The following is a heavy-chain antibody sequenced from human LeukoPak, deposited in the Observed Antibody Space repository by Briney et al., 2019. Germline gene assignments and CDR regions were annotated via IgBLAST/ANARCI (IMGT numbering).Heavy chain of an antibody. Sequence: GGSLRLSCAASGFTFSSYAMHWVRQAPGKGLEWVAVISSDGSNKYYADSVKGRFTISRDNSKNTLCLQMNSLRAEDTAVYYCAGYSSSYLLDIWGQGTMVTVSS. J-gene: IGHJ3*02. V-gene: IGHV3-30-3*01. CDR3: AGYSSSYLLDI. D-gene: IGHD6-13*01. CDR2: ISSDGSNK. CDR1: GFTFSSYA.